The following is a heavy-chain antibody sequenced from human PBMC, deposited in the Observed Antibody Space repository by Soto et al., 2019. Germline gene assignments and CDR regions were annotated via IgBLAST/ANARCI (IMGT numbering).Heavy chain of an antibody. D-gene: IGHD7-27*01. J-gene: IGHJ3*02. V-gene: IGHV3-23*01. Sequence: EVHLSESGGGLVQPGGSLRLSCAASGFTFNNNAMSWVRQAPGKGLEWVSVISGGGANTYYAESVRGRFTISRDNSKNTLYLQMNSLRAEDTAIYYCARDRSHWGLRHDDAFDIWGQGTMVTVSS. CDR2: ISGGGANT. CDR1: GFTFNNNA. CDR3: ARDRSHWGLRHDDAFDI.